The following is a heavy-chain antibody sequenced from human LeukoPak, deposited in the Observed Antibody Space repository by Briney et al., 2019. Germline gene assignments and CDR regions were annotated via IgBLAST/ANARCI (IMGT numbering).Heavy chain of an antibody. Sequence: GESLKISCKGSGYSFTSYWIGWVRQMPGKGLEWMGIIYPGDSDTRYSPSFQGQVTISADKSISTAYLQWSSLKASDTAMYYCARRGPGPPVADYYYYYYMDVWGKGTTVTVSS. CDR1: GYSFTSYW. V-gene: IGHV5-51*01. CDR3: ARRGPGPPVADYYYYYYMDV. J-gene: IGHJ6*03. D-gene: IGHD6-19*01. CDR2: IYPGDSDT.